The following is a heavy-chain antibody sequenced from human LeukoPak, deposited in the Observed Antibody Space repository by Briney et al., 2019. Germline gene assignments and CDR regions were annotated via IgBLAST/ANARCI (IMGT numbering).Heavy chain of an antibody. Sequence: GGSLRLSCAASGFTFSSYAMSWVRQAPGKELEWVSSISGSGGSTYYADSVKGRFNISRDNSKNTLYLQMNSLRAEDTAVYYCAKDRVAGSYSYYFDYWGQGTLVTVSS. CDR3: AKDRVAGSYSYYFDY. J-gene: IGHJ4*02. CDR1: GFTFSSYA. CDR2: ISGSGGST. D-gene: IGHD6-19*01. V-gene: IGHV3-23*01.